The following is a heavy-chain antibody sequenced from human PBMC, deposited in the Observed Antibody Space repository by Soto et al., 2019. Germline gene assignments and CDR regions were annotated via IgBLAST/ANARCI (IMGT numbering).Heavy chain of an antibody. Sequence: PGGSLRLSCAASGFTFSDHYMDWVRQAPGKGLEWVGRTRNKANSYTTEYAASVKGRFTISRDDSKNSLYLQMNSLKTEDTAVYYCAREFVAARPGLDYWGQGTLVTVSS. CDR3: AREFVAARPGLDY. J-gene: IGHJ4*02. V-gene: IGHV3-72*01. D-gene: IGHD6-6*01. CDR2: TRNKANSYTT. CDR1: GFTFSDHY.